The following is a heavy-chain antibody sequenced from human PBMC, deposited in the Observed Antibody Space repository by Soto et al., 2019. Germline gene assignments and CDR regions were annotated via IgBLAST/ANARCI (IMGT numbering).Heavy chain of an antibody. CDR2: ISSRSSTI. CDR1: GFTFIDYY. CDR3: ASGTNGAFFVY. J-gene: IGHJ4*02. Sequence: GGSLRLSCAASGFTFIDYYMSWIRQAPGKGLEWVSYISSRSSTIFYADSVKGRFTISRDNVKNSLYLQMNSLRAEDTAVYYCASGTNGAFFVYWGQGILVTAPQ. D-gene: IGHD2-8*01. V-gene: IGHV3-11*01.